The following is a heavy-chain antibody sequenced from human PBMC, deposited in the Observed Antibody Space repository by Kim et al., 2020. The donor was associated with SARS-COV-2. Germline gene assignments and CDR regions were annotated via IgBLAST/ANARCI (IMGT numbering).Heavy chain of an antibody. CDR3: ARVGNPITYYDILTGYGGWFDP. CDR1: GYTFTGYY. V-gene: IGHV1-2*06. Sequence: ASVKVSCKASGYTFTGYYMHWVRQAPGQGLEWTGRINPNSGGTNYAQKFQGRVTMTRDTSISTAYMELSRLRSDDTAVYYCARVGNPITYYDILTGYGGWFDPWGQGTLVTVSS. J-gene: IGHJ5*02. CDR2: INPNSGGT. D-gene: IGHD3-9*01.